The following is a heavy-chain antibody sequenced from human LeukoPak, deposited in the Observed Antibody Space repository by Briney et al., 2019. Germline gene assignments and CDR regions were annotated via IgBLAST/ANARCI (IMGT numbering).Heavy chain of an antibody. J-gene: IGHJ5*02. CDR2: VYYSGST. D-gene: IGHD3-10*01. CDR3: ARASITMVRGVPGWFDP. V-gene: IGHV4-59*08. Sequence: SETLSLTCTVSGGSISSYYWSWIRQPPGKGLEWIGYVYYSGSTNYNPSLKSRVTISVDTSKNQFSLKLSSVTAADTAVYYCARASITMVRGVPGWFDPWGQGTLVTVSS. CDR1: GGSISSYY.